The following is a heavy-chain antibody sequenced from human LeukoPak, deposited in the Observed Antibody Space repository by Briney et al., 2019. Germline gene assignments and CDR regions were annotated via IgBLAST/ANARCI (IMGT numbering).Heavy chain of an antibody. V-gene: IGHV3-7*01. CDR3: ARGRGTDF. CDR2: IKQDGSEK. D-gene: IGHD1-26*01. J-gene: IGHJ4*02. Sequence: GGSLRLSCAASGFTFSSYWMSGGRQAPGKGLEWVANIKQDGSEKYYVDSVKGRFAISRDNAKNALFLQMNSLRAEDTAVYYCARGRGTDFWGQGTLVTVSS. CDR1: GFTFSSYW.